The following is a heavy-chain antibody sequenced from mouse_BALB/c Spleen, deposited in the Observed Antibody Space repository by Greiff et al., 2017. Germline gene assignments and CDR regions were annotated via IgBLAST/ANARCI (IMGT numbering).Heavy chain of an antibody. J-gene: IGHJ2*01. CDR1: GYTFTSYY. D-gene: IGHD2-4*01. V-gene: IGHV1S56*01. CDR3: ARGGDYGYSDY. CDR2: IYPGNVNT. Sequence: VQLQQSGPELVKPGASVRISCKASGYTFTSYYIHWVKQRPGQGLEWIGWIYPGNVNTKYNEKFKGKATLTADKSSSTAYMQLSSLTSEDSAVYFCARGGDYGYSDYWGQGTTLTVSS.